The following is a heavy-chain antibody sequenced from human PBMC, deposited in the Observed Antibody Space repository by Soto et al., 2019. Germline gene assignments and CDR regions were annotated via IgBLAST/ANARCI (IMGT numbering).Heavy chain of an antibody. CDR3: TTDRFT. CDR1: GFTVSDDW. D-gene: IGHD3-3*01. Sequence: GGSLRLSCAVSGFTVSDDWMSWVRQAPGKGLEWVGRIKSKRDGGTTNYVAPVKGRFTISRDDSENTLYLQMNSLQTEDTGVYYCTTDRFTWGQGTLVTVSS. CDR2: IKSKRDGGTT. J-gene: IGHJ5*02. V-gene: IGHV3-15*01.